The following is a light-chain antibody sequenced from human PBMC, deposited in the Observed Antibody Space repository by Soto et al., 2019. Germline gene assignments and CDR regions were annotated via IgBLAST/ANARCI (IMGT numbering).Light chain of an antibody. J-gene: IGLJ2*01. Sequence: QSVLTQPPSVSGAPGQRVTISCTGSSSNIGAGYDVHWYQQLPGTAPRLLIYANRDRPSGVPDRFSGSKSGTSASLAITGLQAEDEADYYCQSSDRSLSGHVIFGGGTQLTVL. CDR1: SSNIGAGYD. V-gene: IGLV1-40*01. CDR3: QSSDRSLSGHVI. CDR2: ANR.